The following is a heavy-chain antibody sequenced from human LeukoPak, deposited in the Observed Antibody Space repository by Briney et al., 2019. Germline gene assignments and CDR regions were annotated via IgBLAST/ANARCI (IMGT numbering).Heavy chain of an antibody. J-gene: IGHJ4*02. Sequence: GGSLRLSCAVSGFTFSSYSMNWVRQAPGKGLEWVSSISSSSTYIYYADSVQGRFTISRDNAKNSLYLQMNSLRAEDAAVYYCARRLIAAAGTDFDYWGQGTLVAVSS. D-gene: IGHD6-13*01. CDR2: ISSSSTYI. CDR3: ARRLIAAAGTDFDY. V-gene: IGHV3-21*01. CDR1: GFTFSSYS.